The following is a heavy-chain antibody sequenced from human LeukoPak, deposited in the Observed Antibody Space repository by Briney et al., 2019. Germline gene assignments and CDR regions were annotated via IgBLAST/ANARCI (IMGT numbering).Heavy chain of an antibody. CDR2: IVPIFDTP. CDR1: GCTFRDFA. Sequence: ASVKVSCKASGCTFRDFAVSWVRQAPGQGLEWMGGIVPIFDTPNYAQRFEDRVTITTDEATNTAYMELTGLRSEDTAVYYCASDIYGSQPSDYWGQGTLVIVSS. D-gene: IGHD3-10*01. J-gene: IGHJ4*02. V-gene: IGHV1-69*05. CDR3: ASDIYGSQPSDY.